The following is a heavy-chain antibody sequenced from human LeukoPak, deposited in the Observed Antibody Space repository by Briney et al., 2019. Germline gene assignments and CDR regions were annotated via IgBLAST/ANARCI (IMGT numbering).Heavy chain of an antibody. J-gene: IGHJ2*01. CDR1: GFTFDDYA. CDR3: AKDAHSGSYFHWYFDL. Sequence: GGSLRLSCAASGFTFDDYAMHWVRQAPGKGLEWASLISGDGGSTYYADSVKGRFTISRDNSKNSLYLQMNSLRTEDTALYYCAKDAHSGSYFHWYFDLWGRGTLVTVSS. V-gene: IGHV3-43*02. CDR2: ISGDGGST. D-gene: IGHD1-26*01.